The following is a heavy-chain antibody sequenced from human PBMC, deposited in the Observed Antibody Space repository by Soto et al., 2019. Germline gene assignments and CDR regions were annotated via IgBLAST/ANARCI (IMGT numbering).Heavy chain of an antibody. Sequence: GGSLRLSCVASGLTINTYSMMWVRQAPGKGLEWVSSISSSSSYIYYADSVKGRFTISRDNAKNSLYLQMNSLRAEDTAVYYCVRDAVSMIVVVTGYFDYWGQGTLVTVPS. CDR2: ISSSSSYI. J-gene: IGHJ4*02. CDR3: VRDAVSMIVVVTGYFDY. V-gene: IGHV3-21*01. CDR1: GLTINTYS. D-gene: IGHD3-22*01.